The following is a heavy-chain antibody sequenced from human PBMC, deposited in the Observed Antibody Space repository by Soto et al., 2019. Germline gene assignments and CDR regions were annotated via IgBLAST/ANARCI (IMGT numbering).Heavy chain of an antibody. CDR2: INHSGRT. Sequence: QVPLQQWGAGLLKPSETLSLTCAVYGGSFNGYFWSWIRQSPGKGLEWIGEINHSGRTNYNPSLKSRVTTSVDTSKNQFSLKLTSVTAADTAVYYCARGWDYGDYAWFDPWGQGTLVTVSS. CDR3: ARGWDYGDYAWFDP. D-gene: IGHD4-17*01. CDR1: GGSFNGYF. V-gene: IGHV4-34*01. J-gene: IGHJ5*02.